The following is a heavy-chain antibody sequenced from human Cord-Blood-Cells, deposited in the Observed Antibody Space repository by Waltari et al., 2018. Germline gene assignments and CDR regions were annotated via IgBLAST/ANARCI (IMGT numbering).Heavy chain of an antibody. CDR2: ISSSSSYI. CDR1: GFTFSSYS. CDR3: AREGSTVTYGNAFDI. D-gene: IGHD4-17*01. J-gene: IGHJ3*02. V-gene: IGHV3-21*01. Sequence: EVQLVESGGGLVKPGGSLRLSCAASGFTFSSYSMNWVRQAPGKGLEWVSSISSSSSYIYYADSGKGQFTISRDNAKNSLYLQMNSLRAEDTAVYYCAREGSTVTYGNAFDIWGQGTMVTVSS.